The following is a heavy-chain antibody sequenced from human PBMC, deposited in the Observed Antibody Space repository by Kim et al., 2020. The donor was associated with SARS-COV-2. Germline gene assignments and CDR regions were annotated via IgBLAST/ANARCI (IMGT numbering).Heavy chain of an antibody. D-gene: IGHD3-10*01. V-gene: IGHV4-39*01. CDR1: GGSISSSSYY. J-gene: IGHJ4*02. CDR3: ARLEVGPGSGSYYNFLPGPYFDY. CDR2: IYYSGST. Sequence: SETLSLTCTVSGGSISSSSYYWGWIRQPPGKGLEWIGSIYYSGSTYYNPSLKSRVTISVDTSKNQFSLKLSSVTAADTAVYYCARLEVGPGSGSYYNFLPGPYFDYWGQGTLVTVSS.